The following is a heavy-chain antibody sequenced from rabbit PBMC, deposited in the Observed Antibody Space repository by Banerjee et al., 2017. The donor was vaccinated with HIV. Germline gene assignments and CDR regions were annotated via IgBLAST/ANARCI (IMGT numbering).Heavy chain of an antibody. CDR1: GIDFSSYG. Sequence: QEQLVESGGGLVTLGGSLKLSCKASGIDFSSYGISWVRQAPGKGLEWIAYIYPDYGSTDYASWVNGRFTISLDNAQNTVFLQMTSLTAADTATYFCASSDSSGWGSYNLWGPGTLVTVS. D-gene: IGHD4-1*01. J-gene: IGHJ4*01. CDR2: IYPDYGST. V-gene: IGHV1S47*01. CDR3: ASSDSSGWGSYNL.